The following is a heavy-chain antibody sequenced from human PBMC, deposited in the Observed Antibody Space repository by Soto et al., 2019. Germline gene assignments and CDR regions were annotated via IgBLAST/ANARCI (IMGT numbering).Heavy chain of an antibody. CDR3: ARDHYDFWSGYPVMDV. Sequence: PSETLSLTCTVSGGSISSYYWSWIRQPPAKGLEWIGYIYYSGSTNYNPSLKSRVTISVDTSKNQFSLKLSSVTAADTAVYYCARDHYDFWSGYPVMDVWGKGTTVTVSS. D-gene: IGHD3-3*01. V-gene: IGHV4-59*01. CDR2: IYYSGST. J-gene: IGHJ6*03. CDR1: GGSISSYY.